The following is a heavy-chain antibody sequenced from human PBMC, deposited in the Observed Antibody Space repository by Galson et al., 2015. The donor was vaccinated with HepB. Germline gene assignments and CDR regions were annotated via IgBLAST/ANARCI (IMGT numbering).Heavy chain of an antibody. Sequence: SLRLSCAASGFTFSTYSMSWVRQAPGKGLEWVSYISTSTTIYYADSVKGRFTISRDNAKNSLYLQMSSLRDGDTAVYYCARDYYGSYYFDHWGQGTLVTVSS. CDR2: ISTSTTI. V-gene: IGHV3-48*02. J-gene: IGHJ4*02. CDR1: GFTFSTYS. D-gene: IGHD3-10*01. CDR3: ARDYYGSYYFDH.